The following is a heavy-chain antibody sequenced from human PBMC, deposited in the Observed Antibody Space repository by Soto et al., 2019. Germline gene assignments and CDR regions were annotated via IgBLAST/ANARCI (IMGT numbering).Heavy chain of an antibody. V-gene: IGHV3-53*01. J-gene: IGHJ3*02. CDR3: ARVLGAVATDDAFDI. CDR1: GFTVSSNY. CDR2: IYSGGST. D-gene: IGHD6-19*01. Sequence: GGSLRLSCAASGFTVSSNYMSWVRQALGKGLEWVSVIYSGGSTYYADSVKGRFTISRDNSKNTLYLQMNSLRAEDTAVYYCARVLGAVATDDAFDIWGQGTMVTVSS.